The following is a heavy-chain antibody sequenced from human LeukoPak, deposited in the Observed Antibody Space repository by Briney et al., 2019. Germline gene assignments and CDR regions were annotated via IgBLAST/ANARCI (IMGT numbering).Heavy chain of an antibody. Sequence: ASVTVSCTASGYTFTSYAMSWVRQAPGQGLEWMGWINTNTGNPTYAQGFTGRFVFSLDTSVSTAYLQISSLKAEDTAVYYCARGRYCSDGSCYLDYWGQGTLVTVSS. J-gene: IGHJ4*02. CDR3: ARGRYCSDGSCYLDY. CDR1: GYTFTSYA. CDR2: INTNTGNP. D-gene: IGHD2-15*01. V-gene: IGHV7-4-1*02.